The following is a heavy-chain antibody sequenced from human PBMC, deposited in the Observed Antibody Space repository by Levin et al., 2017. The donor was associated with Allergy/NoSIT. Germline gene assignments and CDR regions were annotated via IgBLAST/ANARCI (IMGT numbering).Heavy chain of an antibody. V-gene: IGHV3-7*01. CDR2: INQDGREK. J-gene: IGHJ4*02. CDR3: AREARATFDY. D-gene: IGHD1-26*01. CDR1: GFTFSNYW. Sequence: GESLKISCADSGFTFSNYWMSWVRQAPGKGLEWVANINQDGREKYYVDSVKGRFSISRDNAKKSLYLQMNSLRAEDTAVYYCAREARATFDYWGQGTLVTVSS.